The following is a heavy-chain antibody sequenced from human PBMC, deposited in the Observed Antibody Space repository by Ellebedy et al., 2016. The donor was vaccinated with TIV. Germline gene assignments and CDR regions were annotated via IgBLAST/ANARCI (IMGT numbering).Heavy chain of an antibody. CDR3: ARGKWEQLVRYGMDV. D-gene: IGHD6-13*01. J-gene: IGHJ6*02. Sequence: SVKVSCXASGGTFSSYAISWVRQAPGQGLEWMGGIIPIFGTANYAQKFQGRVTITADESTSTAYMELSSLRSEDTAVYYCARGKWEQLVRYGMDVWGQGTTVTVSS. V-gene: IGHV1-69*13. CDR1: GGTFSSYA. CDR2: IIPIFGTA.